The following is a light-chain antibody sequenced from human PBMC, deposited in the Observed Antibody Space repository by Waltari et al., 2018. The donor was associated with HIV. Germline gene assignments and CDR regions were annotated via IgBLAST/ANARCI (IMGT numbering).Light chain of an antibody. J-gene: IGKJ4*01. CDR1: RTVLSTRTY. CDR3: QQYYTLRST. Sequence: IVLTQSPDSLPVSLGARATVTGPSRRTVLSTRTYLPWYQQKPGQAPKVLIYWESTRAFGVPDRFSGSGSGTDFSLTISRVQADDVAIYYCQQYYTLRSTFGGGTKIEI. V-gene: IGKV4-1*01. CDR2: WES.